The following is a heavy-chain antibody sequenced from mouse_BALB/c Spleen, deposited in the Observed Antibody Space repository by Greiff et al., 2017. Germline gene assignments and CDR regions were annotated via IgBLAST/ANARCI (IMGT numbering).Heavy chain of an antibody. CDR2: ISYDGSN. CDR3: ARDFHYFDY. J-gene: IGHJ2*01. V-gene: IGHV3-6*02. D-gene: IGHD1-2*01. CDR1: GYSITSGYY. Sequence: EVQLQESGPGLVKPSQSLSLTCSVTGYSITSGYYWNWIRQFPGNKLEWMGYISYDGSNNYNPSLKNRISITRDTSKNQFFLTLNSVTTEDTATYYCARDFHYFDYWGQGTTLTVSS.